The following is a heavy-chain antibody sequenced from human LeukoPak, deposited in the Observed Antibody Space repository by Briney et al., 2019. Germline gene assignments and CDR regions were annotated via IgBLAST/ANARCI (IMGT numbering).Heavy chain of an antibody. CDR3: ARRRYSSSWYIWFDP. V-gene: IGHV4-30-4*08. Sequence: SETLPLTCTVSGGSISSGDYYWSWIRQPPGKGLEWIGYIYYSGSTYYNPSLKSRVTISVDTSKNQFSLKLSSVTAADTAVYYCARRRYSSSWYIWFDPWGQGTLVTVSS. D-gene: IGHD6-13*01. J-gene: IGHJ5*02. CDR1: GGSISSGDYY. CDR2: IYYSGST.